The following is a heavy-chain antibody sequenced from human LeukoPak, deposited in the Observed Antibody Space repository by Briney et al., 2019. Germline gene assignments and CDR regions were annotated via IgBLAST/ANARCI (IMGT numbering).Heavy chain of an antibody. D-gene: IGHD4-11*01. CDR1: GFTFSSYG. Sequence: GGSLRLSCAASGFTFSSYGMHWVRQAPGKGLEWVAFIRYDGSNKYYADSVKGRFTISRDNAKNSLYLQMSSLRAEDTAVYYCARDRSNPGWFDPWGQGTLVTVSS. CDR2: IRYDGSNK. V-gene: IGHV3-30*02. J-gene: IGHJ5*02. CDR3: ARDRSNPGWFDP.